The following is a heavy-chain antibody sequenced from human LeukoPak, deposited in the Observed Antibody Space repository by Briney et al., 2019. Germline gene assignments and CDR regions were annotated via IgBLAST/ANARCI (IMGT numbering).Heavy chain of an antibody. CDR1: GFTVGINH. CDR3: VRDWVDTSLMKGTYYYYYYGMDV. Sequence: GGSLRLSCTASGFTVGINHMSWVRQAPGKGLEWVSVIYTDDNTYYADSVKGRFIISRDNSKNTLYLQMNSLRAEDTAVYYCVRDWVDTSLMKGTYYYYYYGMDVWGQGTTVTVSS. D-gene: IGHD5-18*01. V-gene: IGHV3-66*01. J-gene: IGHJ6*02. CDR2: IYTDDNT.